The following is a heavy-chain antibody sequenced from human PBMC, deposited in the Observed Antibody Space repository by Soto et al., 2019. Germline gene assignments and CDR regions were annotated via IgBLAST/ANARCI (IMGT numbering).Heavy chain of an antibody. V-gene: IGHV3-49*03. CDR2: IRSKAYGGTT. CDR1: GFTFCDYA. D-gene: IGHD6-13*01. CDR3: TNLGIAAPYY. Sequence: PGGSLRLSCTAAGFTFCDYAMSWFRQAPGKGLEWVGFIRSKAYGGTTEYAASVKGRFTISRDDSKSIAYLQMNSLKTEDTAVYYCTNLGIAAPYYWGQGTLLTVS. J-gene: IGHJ4*02.